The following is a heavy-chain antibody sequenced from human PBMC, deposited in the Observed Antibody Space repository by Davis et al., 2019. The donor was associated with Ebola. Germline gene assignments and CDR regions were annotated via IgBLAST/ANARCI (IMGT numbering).Heavy chain of an antibody. CDR2: IYYSGST. V-gene: IGHV4-59*04. D-gene: IGHD6-6*01. Sequence: MPSETLSLTCTVSGGSINYHYWSWIRQPPGKGLEWIGYIYYSGSTYYNPSLKSRVTISVDTSKNQFSLKLSSVTAADTAVYYCARQSYSSFPYGMDVWGKGTTVTVSS. J-gene: IGHJ6*04. CDR1: GGSINYHY. CDR3: ARQSYSSFPYGMDV.